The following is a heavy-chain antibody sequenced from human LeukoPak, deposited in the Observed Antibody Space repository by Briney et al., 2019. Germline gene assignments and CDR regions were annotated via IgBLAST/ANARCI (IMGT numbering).Heavy chain of an antibody. J-gene: IGHJ4*02. CDR1: GGSITSDY. V-gene: IGHV4-59*01. CDR2: FYYSGTT. D-gene: IGHD2-15*01. CDR3: ARGSTYYFDS. Sequence: SETPSLTCTVSGGSITSDYWSWIRQSPGKEPEWIGYFYYSGTTYYNPSLKSRVTISLDTSKNQFSLKLSSVTAADTAVYYCARGSTYYFDSWGQGTLVTVSS.